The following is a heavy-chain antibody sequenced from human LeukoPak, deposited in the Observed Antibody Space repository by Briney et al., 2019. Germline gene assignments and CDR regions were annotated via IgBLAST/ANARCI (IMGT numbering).Heavy chain of an antibody. CDR1: GGSISSSSYY. CDR2: IYYSGST. CDR3: ARVRLQWLVAGAFDY. V-gene: IGHV4-39*07. J-gene: IGHJ4*02. D-gene: IGHD6-19*01. Sequence: PSETLSLTCTVSGGSISSSSYYWGWIRQPPGKGLEWIGSIYYSGSTYYNPSLKSRVTISVDTSKNQFSLKLSSVTAADTAVFYCARVRLQWLVAGAFDYWGQGTLVTVSS.